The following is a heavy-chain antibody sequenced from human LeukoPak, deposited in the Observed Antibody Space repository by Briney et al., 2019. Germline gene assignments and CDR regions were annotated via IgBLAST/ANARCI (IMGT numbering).Heavy chain of an antibody. CDR2: IIPIFGTA. CDR3: ASIMGYGGNGGARY. J-gene: IGHJ4*02. CDR1: GGTFSSYT. Sequence: SVKVSCKASGGTFSSYTISWVRQAPGRGLEWMGRIIPIFGTANYAQKFQGRVTITTDESTSTAYMELSSLRSEDTAVYYCASIMGYGGNGGARYWGQGTLVTVSS. V-gene: IGHV1-69*05. D-gene: IGHD4-23*01.